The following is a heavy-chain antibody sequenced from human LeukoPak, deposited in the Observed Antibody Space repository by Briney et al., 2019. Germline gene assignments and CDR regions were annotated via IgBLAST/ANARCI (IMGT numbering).Heavy chain of an antibody. V-gene: IGHV3-30*18. CDR2: ISYDGSNK. CDR3: ANKNYYGSGSCPDY. D-gene: IGHD3-10*01. CDR1: GFTFSSYG. Sequence: GGSLRLSCAASGFTFSSYGMHWVRQAPGKGLEWVAVISYDGSNKYYADSVKGRFTISRDTSKNTLYLQMNSLRAEDTAVYYCANKNYYGSGSCPDYWGQGTLVTISS. J-gene: IGHJ4*02.